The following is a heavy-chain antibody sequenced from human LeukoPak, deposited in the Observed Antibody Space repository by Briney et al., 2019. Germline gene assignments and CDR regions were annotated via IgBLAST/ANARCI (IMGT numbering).Heavy chain of an antibody. CDR2: ISHSGST. D-gene: IGHD6-13*01. Sequence: PSETLSLTCAVYGGSFSGYYWSWIRQPPGKGLEWIGEISHSGSTNYNPSLKSRVTISVDTSKNQFSLKLSSVTAADTAVYYCARGEIADKGTPWFDPWGQGTLVTVSS. V-gene: IGHV4-34*01. J-gene: IGHJ5*02. CDR3: ARGEIADKGTPWFDP. CDR1: GGSFSGYY.